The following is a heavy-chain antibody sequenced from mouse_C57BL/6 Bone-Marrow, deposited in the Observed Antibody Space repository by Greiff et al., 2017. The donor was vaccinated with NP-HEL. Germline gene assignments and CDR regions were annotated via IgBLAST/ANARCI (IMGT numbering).Heavy chain of an antibody. CDR1: GYAFTNYL. CDR2: INPGSGGT. CDR3: ARGGAPAWFAY. V-gene: IGHV1-54*01. Sequence: VQLQQSGAELVRPGTSVKVSCKASGYAFTNYLIEWVKQRPGQGLEWIGVINPGSGGTNYNEKFKGKATLTADKSSSTAYMQLSSLTSEDSAVYFCARGGAPAWFAYWGQGTLVTVSA. J-gene: IGHJ3*01.